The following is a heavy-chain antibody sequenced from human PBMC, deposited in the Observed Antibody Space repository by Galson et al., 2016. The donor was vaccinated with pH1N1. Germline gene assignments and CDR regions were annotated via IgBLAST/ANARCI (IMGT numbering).Heavy chain of an antibody. D-gene: IGHD3-10*01. Sequence: PALVKPTQTLTLTCTFSGFSLSTSGMSVSWIRQPPGKALEWLALIDWDDDKDYSTSLKTRLTISKDTSKNQVVLTMTNMDPVDTAPYFCARCVEESLYGRHAGAFDFWDQGTKVTGAS. J-gene: IGHJ3*01. CDR1: GFSLSTSGMS. CDR2: IDWDDDK. CDR3: ARCVEESLYGRHAGAFDF. V-gene: IGHV2-70*13.